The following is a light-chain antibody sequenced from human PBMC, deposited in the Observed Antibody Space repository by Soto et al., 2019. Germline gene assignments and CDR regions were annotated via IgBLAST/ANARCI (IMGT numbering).Light chain of an antibody. CDR1: QSINTY. J-gene: IGKJ2*01. V-gene: IGKV1-39*01. CDR2: AAS. CDR3: QQSSSTPYT. Sequence: DIQMTQSRSSLSASVGDRGTLTCLASQSINTYVNWYTTTPGKAPKFLIYAASSLQSGVPSRFSGSGSGTDFTLTLSSLQREDFATYYCQQSSSTPYTFGRGTKVDIK.